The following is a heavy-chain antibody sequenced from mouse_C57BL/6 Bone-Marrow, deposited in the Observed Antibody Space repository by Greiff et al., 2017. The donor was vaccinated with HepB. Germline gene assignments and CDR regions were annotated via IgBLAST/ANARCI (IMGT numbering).Heavy chain of an antibody. D-gene: IGHD2-4*01. CDR3: AIDYDPLYAMDY. J-gene: IGHJ4*01. Sequence: VQLQQPGAELVMPGASVKLSCKASGYTFTDYYINWVKQRPGQGLEWIARIYPGSGNTYYNEKFKGKATLTAEKSSSTAYMQLSSLTSEDSAVYFCAIDYDPLYAMDYWGQGTSVTVSS. CDR2: IYPGSGNT. CDR1: GYTFTDYY. V-gene: IGHV1-76*01.